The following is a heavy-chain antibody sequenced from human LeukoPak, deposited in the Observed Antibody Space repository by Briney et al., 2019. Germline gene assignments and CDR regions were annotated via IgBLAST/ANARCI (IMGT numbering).Heavy chain of an antibody. D-gene: IGHD1-26*01. CDR3: ASGGIYYGAAFDF. CDR2: INWNGGST. J-gene: IGHJ4*02. Sequence: GGSLRLSCAASGFKFSDYYMSWVRQAPGKGLEWVSGINWNGGSTGYADSVKGRFTISRDNAKNSLYLQMNSLRAEDTALYYCASGGIYYGAAFDFWGQGSLVTVSA. CDR1: GFKFSDYY. V-gene: IGHV3-20*04.